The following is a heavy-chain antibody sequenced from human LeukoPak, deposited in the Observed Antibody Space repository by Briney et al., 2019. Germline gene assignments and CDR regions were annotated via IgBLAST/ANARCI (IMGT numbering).Heavy chain of an antibody. J-gene: IGHJ4*02. Sequence: GGSLRLSCAASGFTVSTYSVNWVRQAPGKGLEWVSVIYSGGNTNYADSVKGRFTISRDNSKNTLYLQMNSLRAEDTAVYYCARNETWGQGTLVTVSS. CDR2: IYSGGNT. CDR3: ARNET. CDR1: GFTVSTYS. V-gene: IGHV3-66*01.